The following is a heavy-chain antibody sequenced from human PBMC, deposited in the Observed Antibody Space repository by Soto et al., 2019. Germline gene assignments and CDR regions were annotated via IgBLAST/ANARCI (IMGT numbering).Heavy chain of an antibody. D-gene: IGHD5-12*01. CDR3: ARIPRGRDGYNYFDS. V-gene: IGHV5-51*01. CDR1: GYIFTNYW. J-gene: IGHJ4*02. Sequence: GESLKISCKGSGYIFTNYWTVWVRQMPGKGLEGMGIIFPDDSDTRYSPSFQGQVTISADKSISTAYLQWSSLQASDTAMYYCARIPRGRDGYNYFDSWGQGTLVTVSS. CDR2: IFPDDSDT.